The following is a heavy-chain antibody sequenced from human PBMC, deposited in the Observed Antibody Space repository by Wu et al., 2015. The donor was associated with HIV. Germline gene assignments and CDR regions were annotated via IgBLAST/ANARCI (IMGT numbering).Heavy chain of an antibody. J-gene: IGHJ6*03. CDR2: INPDTGDT. CDR1: GYTFTGYY. Sequence: QVQLVQSASEMKKSGASMKVSCKTSGYTFTGYYIHWVCQAPGQGLEWMGWINPDTGDTKFAQIFKGRISMTRDTSTTTVNLILASLKSNDTATYYCARDWQFQVTFGDFYMDIWGNGTTVIVS. CDR3: ARDWQFQVTFGDFYMDI. V-gene: IGHV1-2*02. D-gene: IGHD3-3*01.